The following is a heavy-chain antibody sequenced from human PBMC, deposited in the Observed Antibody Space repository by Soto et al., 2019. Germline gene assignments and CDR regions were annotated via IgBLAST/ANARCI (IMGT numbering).Heavy chain of an antibody. CDR3: TTADGYNPFDY. D-gene: IGHD5-12*01. Sequence: ESGGGLVKPGGSLRLPCAASGFSFSNAWMNWVRQAPGKGLEWVGRIKSKTDGETTQYAAPVKGRFTISRDDSKNTLYLQMNSLTTEDTAVYYCTTADGYNPFDYWGQGTLVTVSS. V-gene: IGHV3-15*07. J-gene: IGHJ4*02. CDR2: IKSKTDGETT. CDR1: GFSFSNAW.